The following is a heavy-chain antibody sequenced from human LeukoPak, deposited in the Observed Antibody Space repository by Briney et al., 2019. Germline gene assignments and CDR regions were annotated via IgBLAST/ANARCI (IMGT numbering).Heavy chain of an antibody. CDR1: GFTFSNAW. V-gene: IGHV3-15*01. Sequence: GGSLRLSCAASGFTFSNAWMSWVRQAPGKGLEWVGRIKSKTDGGTTDYAAPVKGRFTISRDDSKNTLYLQMNSLKTEDTAVYYCTTDRYGSGSYYRGLRPNWGQGTLVTVSS. CDR3: TTDRYGSGSYYRGLRPN. D-gene: IGHD3-10*01. J-gene: IGHJ4*02. CDR2: IKSKTDGGTT.